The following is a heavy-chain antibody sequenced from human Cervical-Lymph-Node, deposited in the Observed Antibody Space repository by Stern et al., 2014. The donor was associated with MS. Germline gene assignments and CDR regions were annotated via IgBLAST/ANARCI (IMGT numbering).Heavy chain of an antibody. CDR1: GGTFSGYA. V-gene: IGHV1-69*06. CDR3: ARGETPIPSYGMDV. CDR2: IVPIFGTS. J-gene: IGHJ6*01. Sequence: QLVQSGAEVKRPGSSVKVSCKASGGTFSGYAITWVRQAPGQGLEWMGGIVPIFGTSKYAQKFQGRVTITADKSTGTAYMELNSLKSNDTAVYYCARGETPIPSYGMDVWGQGTTVTVSS. D-gene: IGHD3-16*01.